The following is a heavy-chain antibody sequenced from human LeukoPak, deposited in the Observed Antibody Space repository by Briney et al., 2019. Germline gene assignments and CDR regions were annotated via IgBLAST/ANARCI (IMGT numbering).Heavy chain of an antibody. CDR2: ISSSGSTI. CDR1: GFTFSSYE. CDR3: ARSDEYYYYGMGV. D-gene: IGHD5-24*01. J-gene: IGHJ6*02. Sequence: GGSLRLSCAASGFTFSSYEMNWVRQAPGKGLEWLSYISSSGSTIYYADSVKGRFTISRDNAKNSLYLQMNSLRAEDTAVYYCARSDEYYYYGMGVWGQGTTVTVSS. V-gene: IGHV3-48*03.